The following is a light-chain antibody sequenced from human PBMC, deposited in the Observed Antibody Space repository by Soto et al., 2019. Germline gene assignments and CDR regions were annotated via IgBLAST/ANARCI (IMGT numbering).Light chain of an antibody. J-gene: IGLJ2*01. CDR1: SSDVGGYNY. V-gene: IGLV2-14*01. CDR3: SSYTSSSTPPV. CDR2: EVS. Sequence: QSALTQPASVSGSPGQSITISCTGTSSDVGGYNYVPWYQQRPGKAPKLMISEVSNRPSGVSNRFSGSKSGNTASLTISGLQAEDEADYYCSSYTSSSTPPVFGGGTKVTVL.